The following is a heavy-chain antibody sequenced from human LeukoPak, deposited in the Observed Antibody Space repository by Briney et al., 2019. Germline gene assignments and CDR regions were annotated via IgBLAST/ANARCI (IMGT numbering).Heavy chain of an antibody. J-gene: IGHJ4*02. Sequence: GGSLRLSCAASGFTISTYWMSWVRQAPGKGLEWVANTNQEGSEKYYVDSVKGRFTISKDNAKNSLYLQMNSLRAGDTAVYYCARDPKWPDYWGQGTQVTVSS. CDR1: GFTISTYW. CDR2: TNQEGSEK. D-gene: IGHD5-12*01. V-gene: IGHV3-7*01. CDR3: ARDPKWPDY.